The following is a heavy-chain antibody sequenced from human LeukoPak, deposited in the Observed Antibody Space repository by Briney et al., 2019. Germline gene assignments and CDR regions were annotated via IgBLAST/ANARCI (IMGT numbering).Heavy chain of an antibody. CDR2: INHSGST. J-gene: IGHJ4*02. CDR1: GGSFSGYY. Sequence: SETLSLTCTVYGGSFSGYYWSWIRQPPGKGLEWIGEINHSGSTNYNPSLKSRVTISVDTFKNQFSLKLSSVTAADTAVYYCARHRYTSSSSYFDFWGQGTLVTVSS. V-gene: IGHV4-34*01. D-gene: IGHD6-6*01. CDR3: ARHRYTSSSSYFDF.